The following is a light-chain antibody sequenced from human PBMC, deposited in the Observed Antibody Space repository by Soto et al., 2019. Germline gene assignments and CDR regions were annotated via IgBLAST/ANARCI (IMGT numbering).Light chain of an antibody. CDR3: TSCTTSTTMI. CDR1: SSDIGAYNF. V-gene: IGLV2-14*03. Sequence: QSVLTQPASVSGSPGQSITISCTGTSSDIGAYNFVSWYQQHPGKAPKLMLYDVNIRPSGVSNRFSGSKSGNTASLTISGLQAEDEAYYYCTSCTTSTTMIFGGGTKLTVL. J-gene: IGLJ2*01. CDR2: DVN.